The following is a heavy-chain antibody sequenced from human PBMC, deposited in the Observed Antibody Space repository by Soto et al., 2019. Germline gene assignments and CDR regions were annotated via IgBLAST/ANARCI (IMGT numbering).Heavy chain of an antibody. CDR3: AKYLYVYGYNYYYGMDV. Sequence: PGGSLRLSCAASGFTFSSYGMHWVRQAPGKGLEWVAVISYDGSNKYYADSVKGRFTISRDNSKNTLYLQMNSLRAEDTAVYYCAKYLYVYGYNYYYGMDVWGQGTTVTVSS. D-gene: IGHD3-10*01. CDR2: ISYDGSNK. V-gene: IGHV3-30*18. J-gene: IGHJ6*02. CDR1: GFTFSSYG.